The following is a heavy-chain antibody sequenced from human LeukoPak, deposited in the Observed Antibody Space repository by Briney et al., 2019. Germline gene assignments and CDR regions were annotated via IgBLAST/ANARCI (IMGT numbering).Heavy chain of an antibody. D-gene: IGHD3-10*01. J-gene: IGHJ3*02. CDR3: ARNLWFGESIDAFDI. V-gene: IGHV1-2*02. CDR1: GYTFTGYY. CDR2: INPNSGGT. Sequence: AASVKVSCKASGYTFTGYYMHWVRQAPGQGLEWMGWINPNSGGTNYAQKFQGGVTMTRDTSISTAYMELSRLRSDDTAVYYCARNLWFGESIDAFDIWGQGTMVTVS.